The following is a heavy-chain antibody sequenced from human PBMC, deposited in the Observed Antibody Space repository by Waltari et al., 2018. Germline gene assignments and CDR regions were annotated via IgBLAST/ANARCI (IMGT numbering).Heavy chain of an antibody. CDR2: INPSSGDT. D-gene: IGHD2-2*01. CDR3: AMILVVPAVPTDDY. J-gene: IGHJ4*02. V-gene: IGHV1-2*06. Sequence: QVQLVQSGAEGKQPGASVKVACKASGYTFTGHVIPGVRPAPGQGPEWMGPINPSSGDTNYAQKFKARVTMTRDTSISAAYMELSRLTSDDTAIYYCAMILVVPAVPTDDYWGQGTLVTVSS. CDR1: GYTFTGHV.